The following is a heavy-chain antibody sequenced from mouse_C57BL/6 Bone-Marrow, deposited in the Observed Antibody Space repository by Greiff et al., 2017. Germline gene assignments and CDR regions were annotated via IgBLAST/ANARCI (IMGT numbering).Heavy chain of an antibody. J-gene: IGHJ2*01. CDR1: GYTFTSYW. V-gene: IGHV1-55*01. CDR2: IYPTSGRT. Sequence: VQLQQPGAELVKPGASVQMSCKASGYTFTSYWITWVKQRPGQGLEWIGDIYPTSGRTNYNEKFKSKAILTVDTSSNTAYMQLSSLTSEDSAVFYGARSGPLGRSVDYWGQGTTLTVSS. D-gene: IGHD4-1*01. CDR3: ARSGPLGRSVDY.